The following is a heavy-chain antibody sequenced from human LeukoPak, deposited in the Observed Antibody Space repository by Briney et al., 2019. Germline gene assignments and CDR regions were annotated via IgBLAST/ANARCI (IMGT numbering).Heavy chain of an antibody. CDR2: ISGNSGST. CDR3: AKDIGNYYDSSGYLRTLPFDY. CDR1: GFTFSSYA. Sequence: PGGSLRLSCAASGFTFSSYAMNWVRQAPGKGREWVSAISGNSGSTYYADSVKGRFTISRDNSKNTLYLQMNSLRAEDTAVYYCAKDIGNYYDSSGYLRTLPFDYWGQGTLVTVSS. D-gene: IGHD3-22*01. V-gene: IGHV3-23*01. J-gene: IGHJ4*02.